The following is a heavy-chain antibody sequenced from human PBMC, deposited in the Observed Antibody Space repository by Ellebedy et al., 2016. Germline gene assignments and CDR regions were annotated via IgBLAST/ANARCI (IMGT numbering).Heavy chain of an antibody. CDR1: GFTFSRYT. CDR2: ISSSSSYT. J-gene: IGHJ4*02. D-gene: IGHD6-13*01. CDR3: ARDSLGRSSSWYFHDY. V-gene: IGHV3-21*01. Sequence: GGSLRLSCSASGFTFSRYTMNWVRQAPGKGLQWISSISSSSSYTFYSDSMKGRFTISRDNANNSLFLQIESLRAEDTAVYYCARDSLGRSSSWYFHDYWGQGTLVTVSS.